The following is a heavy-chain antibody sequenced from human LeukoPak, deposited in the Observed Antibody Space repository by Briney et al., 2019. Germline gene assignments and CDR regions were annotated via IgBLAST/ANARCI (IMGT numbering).Heavy chain of an antibody. J-gene: IGHJ3*02. CDR3: ARVSSVGATTPQDAFDI. Sequence: LRLSCAASGFTFSSYAMSWVRQHPGKGLEWIGYIYYSGSTYYNPSLKSRVTISVDTSKNQFSLKLSSVTAADTAVYYCARVSSVGATTPQDAFDIWGQGTMVTVSS. CDR2: IYYSGST. D-gene: IGHD1-26*01. V-gene: IGHV4-31*02. CDR1: GFTFSSYA.